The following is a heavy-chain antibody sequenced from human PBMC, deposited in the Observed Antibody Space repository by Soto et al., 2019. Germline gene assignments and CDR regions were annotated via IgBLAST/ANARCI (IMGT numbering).Heavy chain of an antibody. J-gene: IGHJ3*02. V-gene: IGHV1-46*02. CDR1: GYTFKNFY. Sequence: ASVKVSCKASGYTFKNFYVHWVRQAPGQGLEWMGVIDPSGEVSTSARRFQGRVTLTRDSFTDTVYLNLHDLRSEDSAVYYCARDIYSRAWFSWDGFDIWGQGTKVTVSS. CDR2: IDPSGEVS. D-gene: IGHD6-19*01. CDR3: ARDIYSRAWFSWDGFDI.